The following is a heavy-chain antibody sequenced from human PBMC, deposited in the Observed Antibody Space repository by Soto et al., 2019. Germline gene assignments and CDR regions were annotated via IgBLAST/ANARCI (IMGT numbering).Heavy chain of an antibody. CDR2: ISGSGGST. CDR3: AKLFCSGGSCESFYF. J-gene: IGHJ4*02. CDR1: GFTFSSYA. V-gene: IGHV3-23*01. D-gene: IGHD2-15*01. Sequence: EVQLLESGGGLVQPGGSLRLSCAASGFTFSSYAMSWVRQAPGKGLEWVSAISGSGGSTYYADSVKGRFTISRDNSKNTLYPEMNSLRAEDTAVYYCAKLFCSGGSCESFYFWGQGTLVTVSS.